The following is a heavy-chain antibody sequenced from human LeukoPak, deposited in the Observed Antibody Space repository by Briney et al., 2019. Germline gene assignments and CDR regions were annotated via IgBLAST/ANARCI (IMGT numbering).Heavy chain of an antibody. CDR1: GCTFSSYW. Sequence: GGSLRLSCAASGCTFSSYWMSWVRQAPGKGLEWVANIKQDGSEKYYVDSVKGRFTISRDNAKNSLYLQMNSLRAEDTAVYYCARVETTVRWFDPWGQGTLVTVSS. J-gene: IGHJ5*02. CDR3: ARVETTVRWFDP. CDR2: IKQDGSEK. V-gene: IGHV3-7*01. D-gene: IGHD4-17*01.